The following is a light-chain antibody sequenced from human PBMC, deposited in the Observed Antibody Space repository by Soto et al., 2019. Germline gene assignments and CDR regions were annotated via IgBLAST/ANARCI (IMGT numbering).Light chain of an antibody. CDR1: SSNIGSNT. Sequence: QSVLTQPPSACGTPGQRVTISCSGSSSNIGSNTVNWYRQLPGTAPKLLIFSNNQRSSGVPGRFSGSKSGTSASLAISGLQSEDEADYYCAAWDDSLNGSYVFGTGTKVTVL. CDR3: AAWDDSLNGSYV. CDR2: SNN. V-gene: IGLV1-44*01. J-gene: IGLJ1*01.